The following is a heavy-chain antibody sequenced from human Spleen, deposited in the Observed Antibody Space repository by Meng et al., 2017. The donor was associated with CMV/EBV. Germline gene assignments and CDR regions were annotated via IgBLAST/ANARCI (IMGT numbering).Heavy chain of an antibody. CDR2: ISAYNGNT. CDR3: ARDPHIVVVTAAYYYYYGMDV. J-gene: IGHJ6*02. CDR1: GDTFTSYG. V-gene: IGHV1-18*01. Sequence: ASVKVSCKASGDTFTSYGISWVRQAPGQGLEWMGWISAYNGNTNYAQKLQGRVTMTTDTSTSTAYMELRSLRSDDTAVYYCARDPHIVVVTAAYYYYYGMDVWGQGTTLSFSS. D-gene: IGHD2-2*01.